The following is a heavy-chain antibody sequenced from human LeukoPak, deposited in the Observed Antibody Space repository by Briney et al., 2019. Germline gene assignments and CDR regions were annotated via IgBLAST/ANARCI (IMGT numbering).Heavy chain of an antibody. CDR1: GYSISSGYY. J-gene: IGHJ4*02. V-gene: IGHV4-38-2*01. CDR2: IYHSGST. CDR3: ARRGVNYDFWSGYLSGFGY. Sequence: SETLSLTCAVSGYSISSGYYWGWIRPPPGKGLEWIGSIYHSGSTYYNPTLTSRVTISVDTSKHQFSLKLSSVTAADTAVYYCARRGVNYDFWSGYLSGFGYWGQGTLVTVSS. D-gene: IGHD3-3*01.